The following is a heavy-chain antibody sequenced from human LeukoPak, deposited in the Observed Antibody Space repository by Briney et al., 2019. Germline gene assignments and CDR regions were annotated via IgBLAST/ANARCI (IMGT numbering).Heavy chain of an antibody. J-gene: IGHJ4*02. D-gene: IGHD2-2*01. CDR1: GFTFSSFT. CDR3: AKVASLCTSTSCVRGGFDY. CDR2: LSGSGGNT. Sequence: GGSLRLSCAASGFTFSSFTMHWVRQAPGKGLEWVSALSGSGGNTYYTDSVKGRFTISRDNSKNTLYLQMNSLSAEDTAKYYCAKVASLCTSTSCVRGGFDYWGQGTLVTVSS. V-gene: IGHV3-23*01.